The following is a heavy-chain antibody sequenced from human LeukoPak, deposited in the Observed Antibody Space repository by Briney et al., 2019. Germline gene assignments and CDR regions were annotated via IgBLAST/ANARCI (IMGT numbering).Heavy chain of an antibody. CDR2: IYYSGST. Sequence: SETLSLTCTVSDGSISRYYWSWIRQPPGKGLEWIGYIYYSGSTDYNPFLESRVTISVDTSKNQFSLKLCSVTAADTAVYYCAAGGYYGDYLSDYWGQGTLVTVSS. V-gene: IGHV4-59*01. CDR1: DGSISRYY. J-gene: IGHJ4*02. D-gene: IGHD4-17*01. CDR3: AAGGYYGDYLSDY.